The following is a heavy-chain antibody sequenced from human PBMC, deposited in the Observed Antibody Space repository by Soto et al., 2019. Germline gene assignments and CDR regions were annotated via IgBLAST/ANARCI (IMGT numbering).Heavy chain of an antibody. J-gene: IGHJ4*02. CDR3: AKDRGDGAY. CDR2: ISARGDII. D-gene: IGHD3-10*01. Sequence: GGSLRLSCAASGFSFSTYAMSWVRQAPGKWLEWVSTISARGDIIYYADSVKGRFTISRDNSRNTLYLQMKSLRAEDTAIYYCAKDRGDGAYWGRGXLVTVS. CDR1: GFSFSTYA. V-gene: IGHV3-23*01.